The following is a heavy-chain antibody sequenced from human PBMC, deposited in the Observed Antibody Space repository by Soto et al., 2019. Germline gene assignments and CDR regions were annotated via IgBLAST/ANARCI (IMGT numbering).Heavy chain of an antibody. D-gene: IGHD2-21*02. Sequence: SETLSLTCAVSGYSISSGYYWGWIRQPPGRGLEWIGSISHSGTTYYNPSLRSRVTISIDTSNNQFSLKLSSVTAADTAVYYCARASGGNSGWGHWSDPWGQGTLVTVS. CDR1: GYSISSGYY. CDR2: ISHSGTT. V-gene: IGHV4-38-2*01. CDR3: ARASGGNSGWGHWSDP. J-gene: IGHJ5*02.